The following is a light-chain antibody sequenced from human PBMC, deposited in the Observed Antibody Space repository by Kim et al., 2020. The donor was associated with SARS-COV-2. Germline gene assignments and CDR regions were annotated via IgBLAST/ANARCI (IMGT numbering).Light chain of an antibody. V-gene: IGKV3-11*01. Sequence: SLSPGERSPLSCKYTQSVRSYLACYQQKPAHAPRLLIYDASNSATGIPARFSGSGSGTDFTLTISSLEPEDFAVYYCQQRSNWPTFGGGTKVDIK. CDR1: QSVRSY. CDR3: QQRSNWPT. CDR2: DAS. J-gene: IGKJ4*01.